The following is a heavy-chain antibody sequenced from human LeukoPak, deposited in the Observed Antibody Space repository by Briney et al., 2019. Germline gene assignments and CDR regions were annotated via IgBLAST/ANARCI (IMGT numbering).Heavy chain of an antibody. Sequence: GGSLRLSCAASGFTFSSYSMNWVRQAPGKGLEWVSSISSSSSYIYYADSVKGRFTISRDNAKNSLYLQMNSLRAEDTAVYYCARGAVGATTSYWGQGTLVTVSS. CDR2: ISSSSSYI. CDR1: GFTFSSYS. J-gene: IGHJ4*02. V-gene: IGHV3-21*01. D-gene: IGHD1-26*01. CDR3: ARGAVGATTSY.